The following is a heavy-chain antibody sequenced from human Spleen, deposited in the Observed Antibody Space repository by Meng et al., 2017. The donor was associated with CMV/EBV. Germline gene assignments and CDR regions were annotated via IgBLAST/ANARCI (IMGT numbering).Heavy chain of an antibody. CDR3: ARDAQAARPGGRVDWLDP. CDR2: IYYSGST. V-gene: IGHV4-31*02. CDR1: ISSGGYY. Sequence: ISSGGYYWSWIRQHPGKGLEWIGYIYYSGSTYYNPSLKSRVTISVDTSKNQFSLKLSSVTAADTAVYYCARDAQAARPGGRVDWLDPWGQGTLVTVSS. D-gene: IGHD6-6*01. J-gene: IGHJ5*02.